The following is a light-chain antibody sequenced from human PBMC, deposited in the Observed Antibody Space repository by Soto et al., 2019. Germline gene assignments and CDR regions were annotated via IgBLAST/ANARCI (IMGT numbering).Light chain of an antibody. CDR2: DVN. J-gene: IGLJ2*01. Sequence: QSALTQPASVSGSPGQSITLSCTGTSSDIGGYDYVSWYQRHPGKAPKLIIYDVNNRPSGVSNRFSGYKSGNTASLTISGLQAEDEADYYCTSYASGSSHVVVGGGTKLTVL. V-gene: IGLV2-14*01. CDR1: SSDIGGYDY. CDR3: TSYASGSSHVV.